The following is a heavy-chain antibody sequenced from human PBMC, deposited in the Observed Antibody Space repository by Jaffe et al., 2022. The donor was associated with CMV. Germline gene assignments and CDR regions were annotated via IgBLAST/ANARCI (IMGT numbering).Heavy chain of an antibody. D-gene: IGHD1-1*01. V-gene: IGHV3-48*03. J-gene: IGHJ4*02. Sequence: EVQLVESGGGLVQPGGSLRLSCAASGFTFSSYEMNWVRQAPGKGLEWVSYISSSGSTIYYADSVKGRFTISRDNAKNSLYLQMNSLRAEDTAVYYCARDPRYNWNDEIGYWGQGTLVTVSS. CDR1: GFTFSSYE. CDR3: ARDPRYNWNDEIGY. CDR2: ISSSGSTI.